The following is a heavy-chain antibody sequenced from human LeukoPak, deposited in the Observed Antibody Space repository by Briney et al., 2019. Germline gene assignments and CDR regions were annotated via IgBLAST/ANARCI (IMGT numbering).Heavy chain of an antibody. D-gene: IGHD4-23*01. CDR2: IRWDGKYT. V-gene: IGHV3-30*02. J-gene: IGHJ3*02. CDR3: AISTSTTVAPRDSFDI. Sequence: GGSLRLSCTGSGFNFIEYGINWVRQAPGKGLEWVAFIRWDGKYTYYGDSVKGRFTISRDTSKNTVLLQMNSLTSEDTALYHCAISTSTTVAPRDSFDIWGQGTMVTVSS. CDR1: GFNFIEYG.